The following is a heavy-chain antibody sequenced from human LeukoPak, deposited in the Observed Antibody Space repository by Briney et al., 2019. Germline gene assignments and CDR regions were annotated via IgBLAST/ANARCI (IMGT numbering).Heavy chain of an antibody. Sequence: SGTLSLTCTVSGGSISSSNWWSWVLQPPGKGLEWIVEIYHSGSTNYNPSLKSRVTISVDKSKNQFSLKLSSVTAADTAVYYCARVYGYSYGWGIDYWGQGTLVTVSS. CDR3: ARVYGYSYGWGIDY. CDR1: GGSISSSNW. J-gene: IGHJ4*02. V-gene: IGHV4-4*02. D-gene: IGHD5-18*01. CDR2: IYHSGST.